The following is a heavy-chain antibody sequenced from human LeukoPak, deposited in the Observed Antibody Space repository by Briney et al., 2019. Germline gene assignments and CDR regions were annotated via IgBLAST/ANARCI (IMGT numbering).Heavy chain of an antibody. Sequence: PGGSLRLSCAASGFTFSSYNMNWVRQAPGKGLEWVSYISSSSSTIYYADSVKSRFTISRDNAKNSLYLQVNSLRDEDTAVYYCAREFSSSSGSVSDYWGQGTLVTVSS. CDR1: GFTFSSYN. D-gene: IGHD6-6*01. CDR3: AREFSSSSGSVSDY. CDR2: ISSSSSTI. J-gene: IGHJ4*02. V-gene: IGHV3-48*02.